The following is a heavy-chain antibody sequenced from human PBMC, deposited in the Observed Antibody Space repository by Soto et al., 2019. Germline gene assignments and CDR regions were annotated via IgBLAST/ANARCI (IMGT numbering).Heavy chain of an antibody. CDR2: ISPYTGNT. D-gene: IGHD3-16*01. Sequence: QGQLVQSGDEVKKPGASVKVSCKAPGYIFVNYGIAGVRQAPGQGLEWMVWISPYTGNTHSATKVQGRLTMTTDTSTSTAYMDLGSLTSDDTAVYYCVMVDNYVTPTPQDVWGQGTTVTVSS. CDR3: VMVDNYVTPTPQDV. V-gene: IGHV1-18*01. J-gene: IGHJ6*02. CDR1: GYIFVNYG.